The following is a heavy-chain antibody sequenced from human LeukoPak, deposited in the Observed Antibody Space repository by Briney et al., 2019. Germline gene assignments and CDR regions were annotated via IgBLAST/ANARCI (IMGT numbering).Heavy chain of an antibody. J-gene: IGHJ4*02. CDR2: ISWNSGSI. CDR3: AKEGGYDYVWGSYRPRYFDY. CDR1: GFTFDDYA. Sequence: PGGSLRLSCAASGFTFDDYAMHWVRQAPGKGLEWVSGISWNSGSIGYADSVKGRFTISRDNAKNSLYLQMNSLRAEDTALYYCAKEGGYDYVWGSYRPRYFDYWGQGTLVTVS. D-gene: IGHD3-16*02. V-gene: IGHV3-9*01.